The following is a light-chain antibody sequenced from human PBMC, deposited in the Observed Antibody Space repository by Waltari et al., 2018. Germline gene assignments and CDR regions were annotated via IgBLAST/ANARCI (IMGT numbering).Light chain of an antibody. V-gene: IGLV3-19*01. CDR2: GQD. Sequence: SSKLTQDPAVSVALGQTVKITCQGDSLRRFYASWYQQRPGQAPILVLYGQDNRPPGIPERFSGSTSGNTASLTITGAQADDEADYYCHSRDTSSTRVFGGGTRLTV. CDR1: SLRRFY. CDR3: HSRDTSSTRV. J-gene: IGLJ2*01.